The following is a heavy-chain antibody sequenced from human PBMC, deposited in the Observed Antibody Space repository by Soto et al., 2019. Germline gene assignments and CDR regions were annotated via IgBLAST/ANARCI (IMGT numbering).Heavy chain of an antibody. V-gene: IGHV3-23*01. D-gene: IGHD6-19*01. J-gene: IGHJ4*02. CDR3: AKARDQQWVGLPFDC. CDR2: FSATSENT. Sequence: EVQLLESGGGLVQPGGSLRLSCVGSGFFFSSYTMTWVRQAPGKGLEWVSSFSATSENTYYADSVRGRFTISRDNSKNTLFLQMNSLTAEDTAMYYCAKARDQQWVGLPFDCWGQGILVIVSS. CDR1: GFFFSSYT.